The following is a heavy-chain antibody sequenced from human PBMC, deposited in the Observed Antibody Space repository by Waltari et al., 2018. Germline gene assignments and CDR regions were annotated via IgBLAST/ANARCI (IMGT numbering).Heavy chain of an antibody. CDR1: GIHFPNYA. Sequence: EVQLLASGGGLAQPGGSLRLSCVAYGIHFPNYAMTWVRPAPGKGLEWVSGTSGTGDTIDYADSVKGRFTISRDNSKNTLYLQMSSLRAEDTAIYYCAKRAKVKGLCSGNCYSDYWGQGTLVTVSS. CDR3: AKRAKVKGLCSGNCYSDY. J-gene: IGHJ4*02. D-gene: IGHD2-15*01. CDR2: TSGTGDTI. V-gene: IGHV3-23*01.